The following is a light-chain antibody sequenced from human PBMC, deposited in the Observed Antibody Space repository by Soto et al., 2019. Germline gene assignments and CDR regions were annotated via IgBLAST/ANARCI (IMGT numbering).Light chain of an antibody. J-gene: IGKJ3*01. V-gene: IGKV1-39*01. Sequence: DIQMTQSPSSLSASVGDSVTITCRASHSISYYLNWYQQKPGKAPKLLVYAASSLQSCVPSRFSGSGSGTDFTLTICSLQPQDCATYYCQQSYSTPFTFGPGTKVDIK. CDR1: HSISYY. CDR3: QQSYSTPFT. CDR2: AAS.